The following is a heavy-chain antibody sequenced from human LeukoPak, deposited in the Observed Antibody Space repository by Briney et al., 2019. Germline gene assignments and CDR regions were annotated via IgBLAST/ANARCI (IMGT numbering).Heavy chain of an antibody. CDR1: GYSFTSYW. CDR2: IYPGDSDT. Sequence: GESLKISCKGSGYSFTSYWIGWVRQMPGKGLEWMGIIYPGDSDTRYSPSFQGQVTISADKSTSTAYLQWSSLKASDTAMYYCVRQPYCGGDCYQNFDYWGQGTLVTVSS. J-gene: IGHJ4*02. CDR3: VRQPYCGGDCYQNFDY. D-gene: IGHD2-21*02. V-gene: IGHV5-51*01.